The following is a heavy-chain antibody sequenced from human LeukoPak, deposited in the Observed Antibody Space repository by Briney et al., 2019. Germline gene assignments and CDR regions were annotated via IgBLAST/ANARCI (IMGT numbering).Heavy chain of an antibody. Sequence: SETLSLTCTVSGGSISSYYWSWIRQPPGKGLEWIGYVYYSGSTDYNPSLKSRVIISVDTSKNRFSLSPISVTAADTAVYYCARDGVSALNLYSDLWGRGTLVTVSS. J-gene: IGHJ2*01. D-gene: IGHD3-3*01. CDR1: GGSISSYY. CDR3: ARDGVSALNLYSDL. V-gene: IGHV4-59*01. CDR2: VYYSGST.